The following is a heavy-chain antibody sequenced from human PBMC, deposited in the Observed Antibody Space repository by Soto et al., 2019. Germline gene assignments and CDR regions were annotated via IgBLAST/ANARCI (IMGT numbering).Heavy chain of an antibody. CDR1: GGSISSYY. CDR2: IYYSGRT. D-gene: IGHD5-12*01. V-gene: IGHV4-59*01. J-gene: IGHJ3*02. CDR3: AREGTKRWLELRAFDI. Sequence: HVQLQESGPGLVKPSETLSLTCTVYGGSISSYYWSWIRQPPGKGLEWIGYIYYSGRTNYNPSLKRRVTISVDTSKNQFSLKLISVTATDTTVYYCAREGTKRWLELRAFDIWGQGTMVTVSS.